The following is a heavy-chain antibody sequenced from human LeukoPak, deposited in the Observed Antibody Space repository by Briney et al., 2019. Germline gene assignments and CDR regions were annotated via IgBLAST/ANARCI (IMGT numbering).Heavy chain of an antibody. J-gene: IGHJ4*02. V-gene: IGHV3-64*01. CDR1: GFTFSSYA. CDR3: ARVWTGTTDY. D-gene: IGHD1-1*01. Sequence: GGSLRLSCAAPGFTFSSYATHWVRQAPGKGLEYVSAISSNGGITYYANSVKGRFTISRDNSKNTLYLQMGSLRAEDMAVYYCARVWTGTTDYWGQGTLVTVSS. CDR2: ISSNGGIT.